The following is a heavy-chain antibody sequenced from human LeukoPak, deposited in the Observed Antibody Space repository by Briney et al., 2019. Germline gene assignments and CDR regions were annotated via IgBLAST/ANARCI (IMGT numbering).Heavy chain of an antibody. CDR2: IYYSGST. CDR3: ARLNSYYMDV. CDR1: GGSISSYY. J-gene: IGHJ6*03. D-gene: IGHD1-7*01. Sequence: SETLSLTCNVSGGSISSYYWSWIRQPPGKGLEWIGYIYYSGSTNYNPSLERRVTISIDTSKSQFSVELNSVTASDTAVYYCARLNSYYMDVWGKGTTVTVSS. V-gene: IGHV4-59*01.